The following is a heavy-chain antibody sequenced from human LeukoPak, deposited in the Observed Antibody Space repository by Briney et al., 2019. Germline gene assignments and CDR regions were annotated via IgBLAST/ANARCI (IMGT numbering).Heavy chain of an antibody. CDR1: TLTSTSYA. CDR2: TSGSGGSA. Sequence: RSLTPAWPLATLTSTSYAMSCVRHPPRKWRGWVASTSGSGGSAYYADSVKGRFTISRDNSKNTLYLQMNSLRAEDTAVYYCAKALSSSWYQPIDYWGQGTLVTVSS. J-gene: IGHJ4*02. CDR3: AKALSSSWYQPIDY. D-gene: IGHD6-13*01. V-gene: IGHV3-23*01.